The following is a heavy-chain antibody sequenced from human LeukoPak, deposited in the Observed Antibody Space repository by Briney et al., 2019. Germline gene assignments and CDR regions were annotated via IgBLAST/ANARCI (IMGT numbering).Heavy chain of an antibody. CDR1: GFTFSSYS. CDR3: ARDSSCSGGSCYFYGAFDI. CDR2: ISSSSYI. Sequence: GGSLRLSCAASGFTFSSYSMNWVRQAPGKGLEWVSSISSSSYIYYADSVKGRFTISRDNAKNSLYLQMNSLRAEDTAVYYCARDSSCSGGSCYFYGAFDIWGQGTMVTVSS. V-gene: IGHV3-21*01. J-gene: IGHJ3*02. D-gene: IGHD2-15*01.